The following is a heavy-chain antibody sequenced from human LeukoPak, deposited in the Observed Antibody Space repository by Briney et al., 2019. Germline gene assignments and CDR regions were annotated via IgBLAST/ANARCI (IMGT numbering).Heavy chain of an antibody. D-gene: IGHD2-2*01. J-gene: IGHJ3*02. V-gene: IGHV4-34*01. CDR2: INHSGST. CDR1: GGSFSGYY. Sequence: SETLSLTCAVYGGSFSGYYWSWIRQPPGKGLEWIGEINHSGSTNYNPSLKSRVTISVDTSKNQFSLKLSSVTAADTAVYYCARPVDIVVVPAGDAFDIWGQGTMVTVSS. CDR3: ARPVDIVVVPAGDAFDI.